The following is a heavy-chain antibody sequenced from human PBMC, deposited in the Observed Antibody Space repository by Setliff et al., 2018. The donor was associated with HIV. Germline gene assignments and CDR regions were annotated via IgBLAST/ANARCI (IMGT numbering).Heavy chain of an antibody. J-gene: IGHJ4*02. CDR3: ARAPTVVTLLDY. V-gene: IGHV4-59*12. CDR1: GASISTYY. D-gene: IGHD4-17*01. Sequence: SETLSLTCTVSGASISTYYWSWIRQPPGKGLEWIGYIFYSGSSNYNPSLKSRVTMSVDTSKNQFSLKVTSVTAADTAVYYCARAPTVVTLLDYWGQGTLGTV. CDR2: IFYSGSS.